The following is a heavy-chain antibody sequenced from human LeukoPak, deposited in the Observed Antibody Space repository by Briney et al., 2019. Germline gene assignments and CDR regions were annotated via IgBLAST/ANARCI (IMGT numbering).Heavy chain of an antibody. D-gene: IGHD2-15*01. Sequence: ASVKVSCKASGGTFSSYAISWVRQAPGQGLEWMGRIIPILGIANYAQKLQGRATITADKSTSTAYMELSSLRSEDTAVYYCARLLTTSFDYWGQGTLVTVSS. CDR3: ARLLTTSFDY. V-gene: IGHV1-69*04. CDR2: IIPILGIA. CDR1: GGTFSSYA. J-gene: IGHJ4*02.